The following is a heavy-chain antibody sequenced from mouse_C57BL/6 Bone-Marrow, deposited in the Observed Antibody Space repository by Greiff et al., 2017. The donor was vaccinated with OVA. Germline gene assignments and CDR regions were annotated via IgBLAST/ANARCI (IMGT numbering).Heavy chain of an antibody. D-gene: IGHD2-1*01. J-gene: IGHJ3*01. CDR2: IYPRSGNT. CDR3: ATRGYYGNSPWFAY. V-gene: IGHV1-81*01. CDR1: GYTFTSYG. Sequence: VQLQESGAELARPGASVKLSCKASGYTFTSYGISWVKQRTGQGLEWIGEIYPRSGNTYYNEKFKGKATLTADKSSSTAYMELRSLTSEDSAVYFCATRGYYGNSPWFAYWGQGTLVTVSA.